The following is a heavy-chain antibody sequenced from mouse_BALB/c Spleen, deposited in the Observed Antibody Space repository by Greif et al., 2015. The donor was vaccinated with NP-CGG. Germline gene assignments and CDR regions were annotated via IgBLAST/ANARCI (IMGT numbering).Heavy chain of an antibody. CDR3: ARGGGNFFDY. J-gene: IGHJ2*01. D-gene: IGHD1-1*02. CDR2: ISTYYGDA. CDR1: GYTFTDYA. V-gene: IGHV1S137*01. Sequence: VQRVESGAELVRPGVSVKISCKGSGYTFTDYAMHWVKQSHAKSLEWIGVISTYYGDASYNQKFKGKATMTVDKSSSTAYMELARLTSEDSAIYYCARGGGNFFDYWGQGTTLTVSS.